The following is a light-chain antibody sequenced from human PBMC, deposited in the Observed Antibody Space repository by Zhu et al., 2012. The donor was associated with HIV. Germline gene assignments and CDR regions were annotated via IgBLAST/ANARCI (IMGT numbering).Light chain of an antibody. V-gene: IGKV1-27*01. CDR1: QGISKY. CDR3: LQDHNYPWT. Sequence: DIQMTQSPSSLSASVGDRVTITCRASQGISKYLAWYQQKPGKVPKLLIHGASTLLSGVPSRFSGRRSGTDFTLTISSLQPEDFATYYCLQDHNYPWTFGPGTKVKS. J-gene: IGKJ1*01. CDR2: GAS.